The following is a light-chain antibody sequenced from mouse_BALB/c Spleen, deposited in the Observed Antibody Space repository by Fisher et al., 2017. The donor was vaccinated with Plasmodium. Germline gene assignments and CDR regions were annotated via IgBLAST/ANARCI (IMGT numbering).Light chain of an antibody. V-gene: IGKV5-43*01. Sequence: DIVLTQSPVTLSVTPGDSVSLSCRASQSISSNLHWYQQKSHESPRLLINYTSQSISGIPSKFSGSRSGTDLTLTINSLETEDFGMYFCQQSNSWPLTFGAGTKLELK. CDR1: QSISSN. CDR2: YTS. J-gene: IGKJ5*01. CDR3: QQSNSWPLT.